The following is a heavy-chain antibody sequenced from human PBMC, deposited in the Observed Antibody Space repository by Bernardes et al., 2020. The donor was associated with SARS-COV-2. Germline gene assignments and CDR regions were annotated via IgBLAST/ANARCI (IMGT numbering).Heavy chain of an antibody. D-gene: IGHD3-10*01. Sequence: ETLSLTCTVSGGSISSYYWSWIRQPPGKGLEWIGYIYYSGSTNYNPSLKSRVTISVDTSKNQFSLKLSSVTAADTAVYYCARGGSIIAWGGAFDIWGQGTMVTVSS. J-gene: IGHJ3*02. V-gene: IGHV4-59*01. CDR2: IYYSGST. CDR3: ARGGSIIAWGGAFDI. CDR1: GGSISSYY.